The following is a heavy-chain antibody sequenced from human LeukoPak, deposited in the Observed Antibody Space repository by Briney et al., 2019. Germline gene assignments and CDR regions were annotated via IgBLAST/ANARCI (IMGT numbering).Heavy chain of an antibody. J-gene: IGHJ5*02. D-gene: IGHD3-10*01. CDR3: AKDAKWFGELVDNWFDP. CDR2: ISWNSGSI. Sequence: QTGGSLRLSCAASGFTFDDYAMHWVRQAPGKGLEWVSGISWNSGSIGYADSVKGRFTISRDNAKNSLYLQMNSLRAEDTALYYCAKDAKWFGELVDNWFDPWGQGTLVTVSS. CDR1: GFTFDDYA. V-gene: IGHV3-9*01.